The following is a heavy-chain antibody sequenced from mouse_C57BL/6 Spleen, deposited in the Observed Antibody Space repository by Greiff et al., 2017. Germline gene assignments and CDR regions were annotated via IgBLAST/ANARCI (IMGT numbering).Heavy chain of an antibody. Sequence: EVQLLESGPGLVKPSQSLSLTCSVTGYSITSGYYWNWIRQFPGNKLEWMGYIRYDGSTNYNPSLKNRTSITLDTSKNQFFLKLNSVTTEDTATYYCAREGLRYYFDYWGQGTTLTVSS. V-gene: IGHV3-6*01. CDR2: IRYDGST. J-gene: IGHJ2*01. CDR1: GYSITSGYY. D-gene: IGHD2-4*01. CDR3: AREGLRYYFDY.